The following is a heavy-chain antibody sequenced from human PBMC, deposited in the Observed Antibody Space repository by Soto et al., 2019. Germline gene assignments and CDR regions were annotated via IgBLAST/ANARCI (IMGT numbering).Heavy chain of an antibody. Sequence: GVLRLSCAASGFTFSDYFMTWIRQAPGKGLEWVSYISSSGSTIYYADSVKGRFTISRDNAKNSLYLEMNSLRAEDTAVYYCARDCGSCYSGFDYWGQGTLVTVSS. CDR3: ARDCGSCYSGFDY. CDR2: ISSSGSTI. D-gene: IGHD2-15*01. V-gene: IGHV3-11*01. CDR1: GFTFSDYF. J-gene: IGHJ4*02.